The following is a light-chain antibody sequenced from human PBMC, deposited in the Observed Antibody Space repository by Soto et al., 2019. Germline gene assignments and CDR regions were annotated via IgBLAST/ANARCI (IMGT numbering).Light chain of an antibody. CDR2: DAS. Sequence: EIVLTQSPATLSLSPGERATLSCRASQSVGTYFAWYQQKPGQAPRLLIYDASNRATGIPARFSGSGSGTDFTLTISSLEPEDFAVYYCQQLSNWLLTFGGGTKVDIK. J-gene: IGKJ4*01. V-gene: IGKV3-11*01. CDR3: QQLSNWLLT. CDR1: QSVGTY.